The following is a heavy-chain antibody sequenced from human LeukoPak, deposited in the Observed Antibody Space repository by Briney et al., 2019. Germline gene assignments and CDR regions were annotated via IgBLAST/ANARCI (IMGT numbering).Heavy chain of an antibody. J-gene: IGHJ3*02. CDR1: GYTFTSYG. D-gene: IGHD5-24*01. CDR2: ISAYNGNT. V-gene: IGHV1-18*01. Sequence: GASVKVSCKASGYTFTSYGISWVRQAPGQGLEWMGWISAYNGNTNFAQKLQDRVTMTTDTSTSTAYMELSSLRSEDTAVYYCAATDGYSDAFDIWGQGTMVTVSS. CDR3: AATDGYSDAFDI.